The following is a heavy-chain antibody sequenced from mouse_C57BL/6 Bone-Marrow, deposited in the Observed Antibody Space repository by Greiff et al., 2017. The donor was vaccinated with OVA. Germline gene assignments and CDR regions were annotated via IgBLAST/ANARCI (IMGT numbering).Heavy chain of an antibody. D-gene: IGHD3-2*02. CDR1: GYTFTDYE. CDR3: TKQLRLRGYYFDY. Sequence: QVQLKESGAELVRPGASVTLSCKASGYTFTDYEMHWVKQTPVHGLEWIGAIDPETGGTAYNQKFKGKAILTADKSSSTAYMELRSLTSEDSAVYYCTKQLRLRGYYFDYWGQGTTLTVSS. CDR2: IDPETGGT. V-gene: IGHV1-15*01. J-gene: IGHJ2*01.